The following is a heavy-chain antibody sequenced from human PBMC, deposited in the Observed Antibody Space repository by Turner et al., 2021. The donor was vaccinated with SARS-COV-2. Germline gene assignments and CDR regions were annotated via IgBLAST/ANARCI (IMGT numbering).Heavy chain of an antibody. D-gene: IGHD4-17*01. Sequence: EVQLMESEGGVIQPGGALRLSCAASGFSVSSNYMSWVRQAPGKGLEWVSVIYSGVSTYYADSVKGRFTISRDNSKTTLYLQMNSLRAEDTAVYYCARQLTSVTTWFDPWGQGTLVTVSS. V-gene: IGHV3-53*01. CDR1: GFSVSSNY. CDR2: IYSGVST. J-gene: IGHJ5*02. CDR3: ARQLTSVTTWFDP.